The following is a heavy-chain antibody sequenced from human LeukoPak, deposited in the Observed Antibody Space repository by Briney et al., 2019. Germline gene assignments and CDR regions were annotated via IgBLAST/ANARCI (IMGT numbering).Heavy chain of an antibody. Sequence: GRPLRLSCAASGFTFSRYGMNWVRQAPGKGLEWVANIWYDGSNKYYRDSLKGRFTISRDNAKNTLYLQMDSLRAEDTAVYYCAREIDCSGGACYSVLGYWGQGTLVIVSS. CDR2: IWYDGSNK. CDR3: AREIDCSGGACYSVLGY. J-gene: IGHJ4*02. D-gene: IGHD2-15*01. CDR1: GFTFSRYG. V-gene: IGHV3-33*01.